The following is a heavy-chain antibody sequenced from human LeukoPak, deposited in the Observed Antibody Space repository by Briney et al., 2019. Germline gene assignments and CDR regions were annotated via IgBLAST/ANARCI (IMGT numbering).Heavy chain of an antibody. V-gene: IGHV4-39*01. D-gene: IGHD5-24*01. J-gene: IGHJ4*02. Sequence: SETLSLTCTVSGGSISSSSYYWGWIRQPPEKGLEWIGSIYYSGSTYYNPSLKSRVTISVDTSKNQFSLKLSSVTAADTAVYYCASQRWLQRYFDYWGQGTLVTVSS. CDR1: GGSISSSSYY. CDR2: IYYSGST. CDR3: ASQRWLQRYFDY.